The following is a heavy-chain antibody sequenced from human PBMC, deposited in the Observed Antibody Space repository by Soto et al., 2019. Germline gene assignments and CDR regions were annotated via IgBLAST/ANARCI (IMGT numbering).Heavy chain of an antibody. V-gene: IGHV4-59*01. CDR3: ARIPVVTAIFSWWFDP. CDR2: IYYSGST. CDR1: GGSISSYY. D-gene: IGHD2-21*02. Sequence: ASETLSLTCTVSGGSISSYYWSWIRQPPGKGLEWIGYIYYSGSTNYNPSLKSRVTISVDTSKNQFSLKLSSVTAADTAVYYCARIPVVTAIFSWWFDPWGQGTLVTVSS. J-gene: IGHJ5*02.